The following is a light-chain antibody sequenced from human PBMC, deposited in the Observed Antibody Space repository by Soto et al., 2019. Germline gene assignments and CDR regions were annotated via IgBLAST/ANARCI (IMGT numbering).Light chain of an antibody. J-gene: IGKJ4*01. CDR2: GAS. Sequence: DIQMTQSPSSLSASVGDRVTITCRASQTINIFLHWYQQKPGQAPTLLIYGASRLQRGVPSRFSGSGSGTVFTLTITSLQPEDFATYYCQQTYTTPQTFGGGTKVEI. CDR3: QQTYTTPQT. V-gene: IGKV1-39*01. CDR1: QTINIF.